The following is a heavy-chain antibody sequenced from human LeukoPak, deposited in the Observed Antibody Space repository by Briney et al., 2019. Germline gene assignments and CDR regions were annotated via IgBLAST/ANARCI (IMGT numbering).Heavy chain of an antibody. Sequence: SVKVSCKASGGTFSSYAISWVRQAPGQGLEWMGGIIPIFGTANYAQKFQGRVTITADESTSTAYMELRSLRSDDTAVYYCARFIGVGDFDPWGQGTLVTVSS. D-gene: IGHD3-16*01. CDR2: IIPIFGTA. V-gene: IGHV1-69*13. CDR1: GGTFSSYA. J-gene: IGHJ5*02. CDR3: ARFIGVGDFDP.